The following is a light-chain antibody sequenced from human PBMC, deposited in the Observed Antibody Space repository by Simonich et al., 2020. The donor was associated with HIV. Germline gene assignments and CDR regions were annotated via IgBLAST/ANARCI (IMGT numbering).Light chain of an antibody. J-gene: IGLJ3*02. CDR1: ALPKQY. V-gene: IGLV3-25*03. CDR3: QSTDSSGTLWV. Sequence: VLTQPPSVSVSPGQTASITCSGDALPKQYAYWYPLKPGQAPVLVIYKDNDRPPGIPERFSGSNSGTIVTLTITRVQADDEADYYCQSTDSSGTLWVFGGGTKLTVL. CDR2: KDN.